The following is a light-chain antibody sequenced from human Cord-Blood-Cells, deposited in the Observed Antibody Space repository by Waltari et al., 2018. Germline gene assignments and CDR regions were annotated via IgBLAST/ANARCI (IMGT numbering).Light chain of an antibody. CDR1: SSDVGGYNY. V-gene: IGLV2-11*01. J-gene: IGLJ1*01. CDR2: DVS. CDR3: CSFAGSDTYV. Sequence: QSALTHPRSVSASPGQSVTISCTGTSSDVGGYNYVSWYQHHPCKARKLMIYDVSKRHAGVPDRFSGSKSGNTASRTISGRQAEDDADYYCCSFAGSDTYVFDTGTQVTVL.